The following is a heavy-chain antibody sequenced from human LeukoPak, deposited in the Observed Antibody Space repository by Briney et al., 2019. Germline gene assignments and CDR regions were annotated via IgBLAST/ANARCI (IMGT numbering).Heavy chain of an antibody. CDR2: INPSGGST. Sequence: GGSLGLSCAASGFTFSRHYMHWVRQAPGQGLEWMAIINPSGGSTNYAQKFQGRVTMTRDTPTNTVYMELSSLRTEDTAVYYCASVYLYGMDVWGQGTTVTVSS. CDR1: GFTFSRHY. J-gene: IGHJ6*02. V-gene: IGHV1-46*01. D-gene: IGHD2-8*01. CDR3: ASVYLYGMDV.